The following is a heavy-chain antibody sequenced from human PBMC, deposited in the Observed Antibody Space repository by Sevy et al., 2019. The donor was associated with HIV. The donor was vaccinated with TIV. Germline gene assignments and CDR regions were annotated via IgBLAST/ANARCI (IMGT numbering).Heavy chain of an antibody. Sequence: GGSLRLSCAASGFTFSAHAMHWVRRGPGKGLEWVALLSYDGSTKYYADSVKGRFTISRDNSKNTLYLQMDSLRTEDTAVYYCAREGGYSINWSPFYWGQGTLVTVSS. CDR2: LSYDGSTK. CDR1: GFTFSAHA. CDR3: AREGGYSINWSPFY. J-gene: IGHJ4*02. D-gene: IGHD1-20*01. V-gene: IGHV3-30-3*01.